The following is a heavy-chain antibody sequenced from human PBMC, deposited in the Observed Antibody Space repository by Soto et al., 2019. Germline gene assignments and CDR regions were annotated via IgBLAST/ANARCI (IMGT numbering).Heavy chain of an antibody. Sequence: GESLKISCKGSGYSFTSYWIGWVRQMPGKGLEWMGIIYPGDSDTRYSPSFQGQVTISVDTSKNQFSLKLSSVTAADTAVYYCARNWNYWGQGTLVTVSS. CDR1: GYSFTSYW. CDR3: ARNWNY. V-gene: IGHV5-51*01. CDR2: IYPGDSDT. D-gene: IGHD3-3*01. J-gene: IGHJ4*02.